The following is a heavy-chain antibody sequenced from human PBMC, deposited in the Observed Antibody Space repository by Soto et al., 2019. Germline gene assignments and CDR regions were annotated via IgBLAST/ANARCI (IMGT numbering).Heavy chain of an antibody. CDR1: GYTFTSYY. CDR3: ARDQVGAAPKNWFDP. Sequence: QVQLVQSGAEVKKPGASVKVSCKASGYTFTSYYTHWVRQAPGQGLEWMGIINPSGGSTSYAQKFQGRVTMTRDTSTSTVDMELSSLRSEDTAVYYCARDQVGAAPKNWFDPWGQGTLVTVSS. J-gene: IGHJ5*02. CDR2: INPSGGST. V-gene: IGHV1-46*01. D-gene: IGHD2-15*01.